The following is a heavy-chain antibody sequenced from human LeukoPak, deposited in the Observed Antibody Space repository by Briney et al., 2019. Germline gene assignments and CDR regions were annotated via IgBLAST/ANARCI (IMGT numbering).Heavy chain of an antibody. Sequence: GGSLRLSCAASGFTFSSYAMHWVRQAPGKGLEWVSFIRYDGSDKYYADSVRGRFTISRDNSKNTLYLQMNSLRAEDMAVYYCSKWKAIVLVPAARSPIDYWGQGTLVTVSS. J-gene: IGHJ4*02. D-gene: IGHD2-2*01. CDR3: SKWKAIVLVPAARSPIDY. CDR2: IRYDGSDK. CDR1: GFTFSSYA. V-gene: IGHV3-30*02.